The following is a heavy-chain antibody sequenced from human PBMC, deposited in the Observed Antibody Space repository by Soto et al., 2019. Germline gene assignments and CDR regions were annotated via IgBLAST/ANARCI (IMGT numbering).Heavy chain of an antibody. CDR2: INAGNGNT. J-gene: IGHJ5*02. CDR1: GYTFTSYA. Sequence: ASVKVSCKASGYTFTSYAMHWVRQAPGQRLEWMGWINAGNGNTKYSQKFQGRVTITRDTSASTAYMELSSLRSEDTAVYYCAREGLVLGGGFDPWGQGTLVTVSS. D-gene: IGHD6-19*01. CDR3: AREGLVLGGGFDP. V-gene: IGHV1-3*01.